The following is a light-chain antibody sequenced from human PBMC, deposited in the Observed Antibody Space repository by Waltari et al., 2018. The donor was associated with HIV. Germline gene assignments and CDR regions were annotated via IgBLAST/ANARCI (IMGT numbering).Light chain of an antibody. J-gene: IGLJ3*02. CDR2: DNN. CDR3: GTWDSSLSAGL. V-gene: IGLV1-51*01. CDR1: SSNIGNNF. Sequence: QSVFTQPPSVSAAPGQKVTISCSGSSSNIGNNFVSWYQQLPGQPPKLLIYDNNKRPSGIPDRFSGSKSGTSATLGITGLQTGDEADYYCGTWDSSLSAGLFGGGTKLTVL.